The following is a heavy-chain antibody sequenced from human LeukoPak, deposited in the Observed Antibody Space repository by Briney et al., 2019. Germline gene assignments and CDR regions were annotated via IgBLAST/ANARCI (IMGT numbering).Heavy chain of an antibody. CDR2: IIPIFGTA. Sequence: SVQFSCKASGGTFSSYAINWVRQAPGQGLEWMGGIIPIFGTANYAQKFQGRVTITADESTSTAYMELSSLRSEDTAVYYCARASATDYGDYVPYYYYGMDVWGQGTTVTVSS. V-gene: IGHV1-69*13. D-gene: IGHD4-17*01. CDR3: ARASATDYGDYVPYYYYGMDV. CDR1: GGTFSSYA. J-gene: IGHJ6*02.